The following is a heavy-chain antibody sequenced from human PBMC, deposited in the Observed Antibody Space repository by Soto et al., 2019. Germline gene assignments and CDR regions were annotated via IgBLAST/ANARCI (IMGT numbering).Heavy chain of an antibody. J-gene: IGHJ4*02. CDR1: GFTFSSYG. D-gene: IGHD3-22*01. Sequence: GGSLRLSCAASGFTFSSYGMHWVRQAPGKGLEWVAVIWYDGSNKYYADSVKGRFTISRDNSKNTLYLQMNSLRAEDTAVYYCARGYDSSGYYYVWGQGTLVTVSS. CDR2: IWYDGSNK. V-gene: IGHV3-33*01. CDR3: ARGYDSSGYYYV.